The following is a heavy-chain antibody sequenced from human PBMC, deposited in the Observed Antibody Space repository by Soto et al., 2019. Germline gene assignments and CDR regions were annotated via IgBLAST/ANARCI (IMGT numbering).Heavy chain of an antibody. Sequence: QVQLVQSGAEVKKPGASVMVSCKASGYTFISYTLTWVRQAPGQGLEWMGWISPHNDNTNYAQKLQGRVAMTTDTSTSTAYMELRSLTSDDTAVYYCVGFDLLGADIWGQGTLVTVSS. V-gene: IGHV1-18*01. CDR3: VGFDLLGADI. CDR2: ISPHNDNT. D-gene: IGHD3-10*01. J-gene: IGHJ3*02. CDR1: GYTFISYT.